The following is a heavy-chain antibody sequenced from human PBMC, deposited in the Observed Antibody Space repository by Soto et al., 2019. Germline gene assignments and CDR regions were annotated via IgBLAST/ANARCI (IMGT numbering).Heavy chain of an antibody. D-gene: IGHD1-26*01. J-gene: IGHJ3*02. Sequence: GGSLRLSCTASGFTFSSHPMSWVRQAPGKGLEWVSAIAESGGGTAYVDSVKGRFTISRDNAKNRLYLQMNSLRAEDTAVYYCANRLGTYFLSGLPFDIWGQGTMVTVSS. CDR1: GFTFSSHP. CDR2: IAESGGGT. CDR3: ANRLGTYFLSGLPFDI. V-gene: IGHV3-23*01.